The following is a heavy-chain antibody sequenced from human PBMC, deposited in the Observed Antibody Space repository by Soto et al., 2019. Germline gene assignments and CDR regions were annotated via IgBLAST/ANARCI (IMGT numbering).Heavy chain of an antibody. CDR2: IYSSGST. CDR3: ARHFDY. CDR1: GGSISRFY. Sequence: SETLSLTCTVSGGSISRFYWSWIRQPPGKGLEWIGYIYSSGSTNYNPSLKSRITISLDTSKNQFSLKLSSVTAADTAVYYCARHFDYWGQGTLVTVSS. J-gene: IGHJ4*02. V-gene: IGHV4-59*08.